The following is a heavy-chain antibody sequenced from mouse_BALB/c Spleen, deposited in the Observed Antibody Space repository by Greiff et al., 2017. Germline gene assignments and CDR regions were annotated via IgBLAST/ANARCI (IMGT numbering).Heavy chain of an antibody. CDR3: TRERDYYGSSRYFDY. J-gene: IGHJ2*01. D-gene: IGHD1-1*01. Sequence: EVNLVESGGGLVKPGGSLKLSCAASGFTFSSYTMSWVRQTPEKRLEWVATISSGGSYTYYPDSVKGRFTISRDNAKNTLYLQMSGLKSEDTAMYYCTRERDYYGSSRYFDYWGQGTTLTVSS. CDR1: GFTFSSYT. V-gene: IGHV5-6-4*01. CDR2: ISSGGSYT.